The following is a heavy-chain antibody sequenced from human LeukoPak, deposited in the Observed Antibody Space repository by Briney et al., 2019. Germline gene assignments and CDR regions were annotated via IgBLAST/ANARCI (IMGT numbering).Heavy chain of an antibody. CDR1: GFTFSNYW. V-gene: IGHV3-74*01. CDR3: ASEPIAAAGAGDDAFDI. Sequence: GGSLRLSCATSGFTFSNYWMHWVRQVPGKGLVWVSRISTDGSMTNYADSVKGRFTISRDNSKNTLYLQMNSLRAEGTAVYYCASEPIAAAGAGDDAFDIWGQGTMVTVSS. CDR2: ISTDGSMT. D-gene: IGHD6-13*01. J-gene: IGHJ3*02.